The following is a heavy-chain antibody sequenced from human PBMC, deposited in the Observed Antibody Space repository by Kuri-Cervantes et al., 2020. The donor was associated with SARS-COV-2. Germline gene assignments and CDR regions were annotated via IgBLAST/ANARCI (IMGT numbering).Heavy chain of an antibody. V-gene: IGHV4-39*01. CDR1: GGSISSSSYY. CDR2: IYYSGST. D-gene: IGHD5-24*01. CDR3: AGKRGWFDP. J-gene: IGHJ5*02. Sequence: PETLSPTCTVSGGSISSSSYYWGWIRQPPGKGLEWIGSIYYSGSTYYNPSLKSRVTMSVDTSKNQFSLKLSSVTAADTAVYDCAGKRGWFDPWGQGTLVTVSS.